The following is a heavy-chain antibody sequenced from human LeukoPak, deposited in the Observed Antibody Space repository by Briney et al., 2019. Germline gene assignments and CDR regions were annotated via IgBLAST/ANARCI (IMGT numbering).Heavy chain of an antibody. CDR1: GFTFDDYA. CDR2: ISWNSGSI. V-gene: IGHV3-9*01. D-gene: IGHD5-24*01. CDR3: AKDMGGGDGCNFDY. J-gene: IGHJ4*02. Sequence: GGFLRLSCAASGFTFDDYAMHWVRQAPGKGLEWVSGISWNSGSIGYADSVKGRFTISRDNAKNSLYLQMNSLRAEDTALYYCAKDMGGGDGCNFDYWGQGTLVTVSS.